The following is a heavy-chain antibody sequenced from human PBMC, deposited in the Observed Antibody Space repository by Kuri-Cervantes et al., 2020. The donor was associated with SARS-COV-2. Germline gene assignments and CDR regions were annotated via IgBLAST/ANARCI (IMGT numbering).Heavy chain of an antibody. D-gene: IGHD2-2*01. CDR1: GYSFSSYD. Sequence: SVKVSCKASGYSFSSYDINWVRQAPGQGLEWMGGIIPMFGTADYAQKFQGRVTVTADESKRTVYMELSSLRSDDTAVYYCARDCSGTDCYVIVYGLSDWGQGTLVTVSS. CDR2: IIPMFGTA. V-gene: IGHV1-69*13. CDR3: ARDCSGTDCYVIVYGLSD. J-gene: IGHJ4*02.